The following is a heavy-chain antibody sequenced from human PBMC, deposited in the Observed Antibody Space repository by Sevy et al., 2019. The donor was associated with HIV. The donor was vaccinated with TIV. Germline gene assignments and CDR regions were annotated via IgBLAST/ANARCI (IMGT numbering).Heavy chain of an antibody. V-gene: IGHV3-48*03. J-gene: IGHJ4*02. Sequence: GGSLRLSCAASGFTFSSYEMNWVRQAPGKGLEWVSYISNSGTTISYSDSVRGRFTISRDKARNSRYLQMNSLRGEDTAVYYCARDLPPSATTVAHFDHWGQGTLVTVSS. CDR2: ISNSGTTI. D-gene: IGHD4-17*01. CDR1: GFTFSSYE. CDR3: ARDLPPSATTVAHFDH.